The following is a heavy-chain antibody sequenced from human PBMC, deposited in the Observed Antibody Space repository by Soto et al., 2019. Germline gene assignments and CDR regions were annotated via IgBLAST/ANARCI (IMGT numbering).Heavy chain of an antibody. Sequence: QVQLQQWGAGLLKPSETLSLTCAVYGGSFSGYFWTWIRQPTGKGLEWIGEINHRGSTKYNPSLTSRVIVSVDTSKNQLSLKLRSVTAADTAVYYCARGLTTVVTQRYFDSWGQGTLVTVSS. J-gene: IGHJ4*02. D-gene: IGHD4-17*01. CDR3: ARGLTTVVTQRYFDS. CDR1: GGSFSGYF. V-gene: IGHV4-34*02. CDR2: INHRGST.